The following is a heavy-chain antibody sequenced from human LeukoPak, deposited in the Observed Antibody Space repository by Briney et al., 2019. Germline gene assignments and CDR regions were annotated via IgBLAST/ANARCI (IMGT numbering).Heavy chain of an antibody. Sequence: HPGGSLRLSCAASGFTVSSNYMSWVRQAPGKGLEWVSVIYSGGSTYYADSVKGRFTISGHNSKNTLYLQMNSLRAEDTAVYYCARKTGHGMYVWGQGTTVTVSS. J-gene: IGHJ6*02. CDR3: ARKTGHGMYV. D-gene: IGHD3-10*01. CDR1: GFTVSSNY. CDR2: IYSGGST. V-gene: IGHV3-53*04.